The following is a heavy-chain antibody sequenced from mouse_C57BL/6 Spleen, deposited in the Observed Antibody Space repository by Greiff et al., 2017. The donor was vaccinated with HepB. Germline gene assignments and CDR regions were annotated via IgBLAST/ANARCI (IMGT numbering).Heavy chain of an antibody. CDR1: GYTFTSYW. CDR2: INPSNGGT. V-gene: IGHV1-53*01. J-gene: IGHJ2*01. CDR3: ARGGFTTAYFDY. D-gene: IGHD1-2*01. Sequence: QVQLQQPGTELVKPGASVKLSCKASGYTFTSYWMHRVKQRPGQGLEWIGNINPSNGGTNYNEKFKSKATLTVDKSSSTAYMQLSSLTSEDSAVYYCARGGFTTAYFDYWGQGTTLTVSS.